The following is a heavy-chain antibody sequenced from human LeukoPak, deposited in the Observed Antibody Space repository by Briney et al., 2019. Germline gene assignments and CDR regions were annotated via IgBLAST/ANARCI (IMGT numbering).Heavy chain of an antibody. CDR2: INPNSGGT. Sequence: GASVKVSCKASGYTFTGYYMHWVRQAPGQGLEWMGWINPNSGGTNYAQKFQGRVTMTRDTSISTAYMELSRLRSDDTAVYYCAREEVGRQWLVSVKWFDPWGQGTLVTVSS. D-gene: IGHD6-19*01. CDR3: AREEVGRQWLVSVKWFDP. CDR1: GYTFTGYY. J-gene: IGHJ5*02. V-gene: IGHV1-2*02.